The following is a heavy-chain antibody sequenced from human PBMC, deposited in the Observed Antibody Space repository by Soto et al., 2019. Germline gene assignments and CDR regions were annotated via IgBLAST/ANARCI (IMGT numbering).Heavy chain of an antibody. V-gene: IGHV1-18*01. Sequence: QVQLVQSGAEVKKPGASVKVSCKASGYTFTSYGISWVRQAPGQGLEWMGWISAYNGNTNYAQKLQGRVTMTTDTSTSKAYMELRSLRSDDTAVYYCARDPESRSITIFGVVYESVWGQGTLVTVSS. CDR2: ISAYNGNT. J-gene: IGHJ4*02. CDR1: GYTFTSYG. D-gene: IGHD3-3*01. CDR3: ARDPESRSITIFGVVYESV.